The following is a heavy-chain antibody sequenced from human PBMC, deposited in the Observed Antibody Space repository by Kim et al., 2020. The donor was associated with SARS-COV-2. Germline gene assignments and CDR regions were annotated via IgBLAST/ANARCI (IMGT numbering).Heavy chain of an antibody. Sequence: GESLKISCKGSGYTFSTYWIAWLRQMPGKGLEWMGIIYPGNSDTKYSPTFQGQVTLSADTSISTAYLQWSSVKASDTAIYFCARQDGYALYYFDFWGQGTLVTVSS. CDR3: ARQDGYALYYFDF. J-gene: IGHJ4*02. D-gene: IGHD2-2*01. CDR1: GYTFSTYW. V-gene: IGHV5-51*01. CDR2: IYPGNSDT.